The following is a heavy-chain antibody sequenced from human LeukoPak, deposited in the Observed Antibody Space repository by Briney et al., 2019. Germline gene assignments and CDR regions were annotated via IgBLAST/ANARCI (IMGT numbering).Heavy chain of an antibody. Sequence: GGSLRLSCAASGFTFSSHWMHWVRQTPEKGLVWVSRINSGGSSASYGGSVQGRFTISRDNAKNTLYLQMNSLRAEDTAVYYCARDLWGYRDGFFDSWGQGTLVTVSS. CDR1: GFTFSSHW. D-gene: IGHD5-24*01. CDR2: INSGGSSA. V-gene: IGHV3-74*01. CDR3: ARDLWGYRDGFFDS. J-gene: IGHJ4*02.